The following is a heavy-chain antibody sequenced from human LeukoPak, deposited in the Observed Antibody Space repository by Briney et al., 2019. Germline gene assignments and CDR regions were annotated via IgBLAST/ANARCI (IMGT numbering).Heavy chain of an antibody. CDR3: AVPTVTTAGRYFDY. D-gene: IGHD4-17*01. CDR2: INHSGST. V-gene: IGHV4-34*01. Sequence: SETLSLTCAVYGGSFSGYYWSWIRQPPGKGLEWIGEINHSGSTNYHPSLKSRVTISVDTSKNQSSLKLSSVTAADTAVYYCAVPTVTTAGRYFDYWGQGTLVTVTS. J-gene: IGHJ4*02. CDR1: GGSFSGYY.